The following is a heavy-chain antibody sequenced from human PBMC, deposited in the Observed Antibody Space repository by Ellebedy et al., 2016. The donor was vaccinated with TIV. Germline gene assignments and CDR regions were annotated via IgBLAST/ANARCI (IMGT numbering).Heavy chain of an antibody. CDR2: IDPSGSSI. V-gene: IGHV3-21*01. Sequence: GESLKISCEDSGSTFSTYTMNWVRQFPGKGLEWIASIDPSGSSIYQPESLRGRFTISRDNTKSLLYLQMSSLRVEGTAVYYCATEFYYRSSYWGQGSLVTVSS. CDR1: GSTFSTYT. CDR3: ATEFYYRSSY. J-gene: IGHJ4*02. D-gene: IGHD3-10*01.